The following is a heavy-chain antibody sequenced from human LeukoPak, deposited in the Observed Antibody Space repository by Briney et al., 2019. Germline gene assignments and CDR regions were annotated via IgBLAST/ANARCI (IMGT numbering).Heavy chain of an antibody. J-gene: IGHJ4*02. Sequence: GGSLRLSCAASGFTFSSYWMHWVRQAPGKGLVWVSRINSDGSSTSYADSVKGRFTISRDNAKNTLYLQMNSLRAEDTAVYYCARDTYYYGSRSYYPFDYWGQGTLVTVSS. CDR1: GFTFSSYW. CDR2: INSDGSST. V-gene: IGHV3-74*01. D-gene: IGHD3-10*01. CDR3: ARDTYYYGSRSYYPFDY.